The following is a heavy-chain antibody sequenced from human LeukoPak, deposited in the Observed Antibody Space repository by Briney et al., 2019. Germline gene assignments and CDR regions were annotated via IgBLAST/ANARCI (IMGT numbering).Heavy chain of an antibody. J-gene: IGHJ4*02. CDR2: IYPGDSDT. CDR3: ARHGAAARNYFDY. CDR1: GYSFTSYW. Sequence: GESRKISCKGSGYSFTSYWIGWVRQMPGKGLEWMGIIYPGDSDTRYSPSFQGQATISADKSISTAYLQWSSLKASDTAMYYCARHGAAARNYFDYWGQGTLVTVSS. V-gene: IGHV5-51*01. D-gene: IGHD6-6*01.